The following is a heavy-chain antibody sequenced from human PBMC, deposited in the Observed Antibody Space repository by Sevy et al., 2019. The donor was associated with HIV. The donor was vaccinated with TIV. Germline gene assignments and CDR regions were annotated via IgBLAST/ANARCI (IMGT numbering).Heavy chain of an antibody. CDR3: AKTLGGTYYLS. D-gene: IGHD1-26*01. V-gene: IGHV3-23*01. CDR2: ISGSGGRT. CDR1: GFIFGTYD. J-gene: IGHJ4*02. Sequence: GGSLRLSCAASGFIFGTYDMTWARQAPGKGLEWVSSISGSGGRTYYADSVKGRFTTSRDNSQNTLYLQMNSLRAEDTAGYYCAKTLGGTYYLSWGQGTLVTVSS.